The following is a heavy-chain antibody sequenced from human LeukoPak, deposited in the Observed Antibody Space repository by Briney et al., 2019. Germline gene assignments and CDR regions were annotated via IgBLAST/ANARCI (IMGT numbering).Heavy chain of an antibody. J-gene: IGHJ5*02. Sequence: PGGALRLSCAASGFTFSSYWMHWVRQAPGKGLVWVSRINSDGSSTSYADSVKGRFTISRDNAKNTLYLQMNSLRAEDTAVYYCAKSPSQVYYDFWSGSYNWFDPWGQGTLVTVSS. D-gene: IGHD3-3*01. CDR2: INSDGSST. CDR3: AKSPSQVYYDFWSGSYNWFDP. CDR1: GFTFSSYW. V-gene: IGHV3-74*01.